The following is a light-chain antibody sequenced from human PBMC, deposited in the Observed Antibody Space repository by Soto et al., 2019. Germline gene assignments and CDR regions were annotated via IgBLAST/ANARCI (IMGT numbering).Light chain of an antibody. Sequence: DIQVTQSPSSLSASVGDRVTITCRASQGIRNDLAWYQQKPGKAPKRLIYGASSLQSGVPSRFSGSGSGTEFTLTISSLQPEDFATYCCLHYNTYPFTFGQGTRLEIK. V-gene: IGKV1-17*01. CDR3: LHYNTYPFT. J-gene: IGKJ5*01. CDR1: QGIRND. CDR2: GAS.